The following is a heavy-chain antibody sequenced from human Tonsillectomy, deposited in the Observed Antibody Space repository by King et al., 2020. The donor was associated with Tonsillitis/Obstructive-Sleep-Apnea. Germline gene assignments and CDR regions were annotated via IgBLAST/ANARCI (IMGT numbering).Heavy chain of an antibody. CDR2: IYYSGST. V-gene: IGHV4-39*01. CDR3: ARPETPMVTFDS. CDR1: GGSISSSSYY. Sequence: LQLQESGPGLVKPSETLSLTCTVSGGSISSSSYYWGWIRQPPGKGLEWIGSIYYSGSTYYNPSLKSRVTISVDTSKNQFSLKLSSVTAADTAVYYCARPETPMVTFDSWGQGTLVTVSP. D-gene: IGHD5-18*01. J-gene: IGHJ4*02.